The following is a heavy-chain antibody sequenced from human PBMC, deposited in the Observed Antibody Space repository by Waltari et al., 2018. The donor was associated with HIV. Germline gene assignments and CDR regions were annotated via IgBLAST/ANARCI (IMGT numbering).Heavy chain of an antibody. CDR2: IYYSGST. D-gene: IGHD5-18*01. CDR3: ARLERGYSYGPENWFDP. V-gene: IGHV4-39*01. J-gene: IGHJ5*02. CDR1: GGSISSSSYY. Sequence: QLQLQESGPGLVKPSETLSLTCTVSGGSISSSSYYWGWIRQPPGKGLEWIGSIYYSGSTYYNPSLKSRVTISVDTSKNQFSLKLSSVTAADTAVYYCARLERGYSYGPENWFDPWGQGTLVTVSS.